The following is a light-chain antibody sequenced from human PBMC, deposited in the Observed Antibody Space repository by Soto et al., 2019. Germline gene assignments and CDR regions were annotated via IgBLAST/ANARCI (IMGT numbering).Light chain of an antibody. V-gene: IGKV1-5*01. CDR1: QNLGKW. J-gene: IGKJ2*01. Sequence: IQLTQSPSFVFASVGDRVAITCLASQNLGKWLAWYQHKAGKAPKLLVFDSSNLQDGVPSRFSGTGSGTEFTLTISGLQPDDYSTYYCQQYEHSYAFGQGT. CDR3: QQYEHSYA. CDR2: DSS.